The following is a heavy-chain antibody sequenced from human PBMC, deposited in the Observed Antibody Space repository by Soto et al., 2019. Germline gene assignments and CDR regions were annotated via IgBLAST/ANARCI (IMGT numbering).Heavy chain of an antibody. J-gene: IGHJ4*02. D-gene: IGHD3-10*01. CDR2: FDPEDGET. CDR1: GYTLTELS. Sequence: ASVKVSCKVSGYTLTELSMHWVRQAPGKGLEWMGGFDPEDGETIYAQKFRGRVTMTEDTSTDTAYMELSSLRSEDTAVYYCATLSPEVTMAPDWGQGTLVTVSS. V-gene: IGHV1-24*01. CDR3: ATLSPEVTMAPD.